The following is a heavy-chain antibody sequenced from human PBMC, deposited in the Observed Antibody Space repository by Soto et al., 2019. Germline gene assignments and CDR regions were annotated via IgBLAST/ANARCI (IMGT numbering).Heavy chain of an antibody. V-gene: IGHV3-11*05. CDR3: ARSRSISRHRGYYYGMDV. CDR2: ISGSSTYT. D-gene: IGHD2-2*01. Sequence: QVQLVESGGGLVEPGGSLRLSCAASGFTFSDYYMSWIRQAPGKGLEWVSYISGSSTYTKYADSVKGRFTISRDNAKNSLYLQMNSLRVEDTAVYYCARSRSISRHRGYYYGMDVWGQGTTVTVSS. J-gene: IGHJ6*02. CDR1: GFTFSDYY.